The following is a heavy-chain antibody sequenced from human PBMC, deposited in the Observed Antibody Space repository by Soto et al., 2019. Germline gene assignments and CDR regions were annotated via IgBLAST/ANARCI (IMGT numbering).Heavy chain of an antibody. CDR3: ARTAVVVTATLYCCYYGMDV. CDR2: IYYSGST. V-gene: IGHV4-39*01. CDR1: GGSISSSSYY. D-gene: IGHD2-21*02. Sequence: SETLSLTCTVSGGSISSSSYYWGWIRQPPGKGLEWIGSIYYSGSTYYNPSLKSRVTISVDTSKNQFSLKLSSVTAADTAVYYCARTAVVVTATLYCCYYGMDVWGQGTTVTVSS. J-gene: IGHJ6*02.